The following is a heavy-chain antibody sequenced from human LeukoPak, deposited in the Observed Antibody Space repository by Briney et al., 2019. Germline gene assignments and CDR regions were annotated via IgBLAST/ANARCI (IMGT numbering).Heavy chain of an antibody. D-gene: IGHD6-13*01. V-gene: IGHV4-4*02. CDR2: IYHSGST. J-gene: IGHJ3*02. CDR1: GDSISSSNW. CDR3: ARDRGYSAFDI. Sequence: PSETLSFTCAVSGDSISSSNWWSWVRQPPGKGLEWIGEIYHSGSTNYNPSLKSRFTISVDKSKNQFSLKLSSVTAADTSVYYCARDRGYSAFDIWGQGTMVTVSS.